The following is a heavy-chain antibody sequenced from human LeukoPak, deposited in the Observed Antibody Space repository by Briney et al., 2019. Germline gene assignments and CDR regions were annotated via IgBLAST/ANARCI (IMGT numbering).Heavy chain of an antibody. J-gene: IGHJ4*02. D-gene: IGHD3-22*01. CDR2: ISGSGGST. V-gene: IGHV3-23*01. Sequence: GGSLRLSCASSGYTFSRYAMIGVRQAPGKGLEWVSAISGSGGSTYCADSVKGRFTISRDNSKNTLYLQMNSPRAEDSAVYYCAKDPPGRGYHEKNFDYWGQGTLVTVSS. CDR1: GYTFSRYA. CDR3: AKDPPGRGYHEKNFDY.